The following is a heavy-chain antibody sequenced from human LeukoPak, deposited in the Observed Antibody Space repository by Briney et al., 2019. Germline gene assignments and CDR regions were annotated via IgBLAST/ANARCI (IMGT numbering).Heavy chain of an antibody. J-gene: IGHJ4*02. D-gene: IGHD4-11*01. V-gene: IGHV3-48*03. CDR1: GFTFSSYE. Sequence: PGGSLRLSCAASGFTFSSYEVSWVRQAPGKGLEWVSYIGRSGSTIYYADSVKGRFTISRDNAKNSLYLQMNSLRAEDTAVYYCAGGGLTVFGYWGQGTLVTVSS. CDR2: IGRSGSTI. CDR3: AGGGLTVFGY.